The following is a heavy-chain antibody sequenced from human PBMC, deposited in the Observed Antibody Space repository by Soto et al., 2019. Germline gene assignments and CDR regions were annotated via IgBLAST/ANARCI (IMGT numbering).Heavy chain of an antibody. Sequence: EVQLLESGGGLVQPGGSLRLSCAASGFTFSTYAMNWVRQAPGKGLEWVSAIDGGAGSTNYADAVKGRFTISRDNSKNTLYLQMNSLRADDTAVYYCAKDACQMTFRCGPAWGQGTLVTVSS. CDR1: GFTFSTYA. CDR3: AKDACQMTFRCGPA. V-gene: IGHV3-23*01. J-gene: IGHJ1*01. D-gene: IGHD2-21*01. CDR2: IDGGAGST.